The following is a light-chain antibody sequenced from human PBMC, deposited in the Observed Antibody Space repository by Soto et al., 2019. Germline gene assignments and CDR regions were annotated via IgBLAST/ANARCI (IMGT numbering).Light chain of an antibody. CDR1: HDIDTF. CDR2: GAS. V-gene: IGKV1-16*02. Sequence: DIRMTQSPSSLSASVGDTVTITCRASHDIDTFLAWFQQKPGKAPKSLIYGASRLQSGAPSKFSGSGSVTDFTLTIGGMQPEDFATDYGLQYNDYPRTFGQGTKVEIK. CDR3: LQYNDYPRT. J-gene: IGKJ1*01.